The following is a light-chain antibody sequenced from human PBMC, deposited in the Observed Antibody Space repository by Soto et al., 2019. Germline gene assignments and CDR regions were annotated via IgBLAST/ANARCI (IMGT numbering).Light chain of an antibody. CDR3: QQSYNTPQT. J-gene: IGKJ1*01. Sequence: DIQMTPSPSSLSASVGDRVTITCRPSQTIGKYLNWYQQKPGQAPKLLIYTASALPSGVPSRFSGSRPGPNFTLTISSLQPEDFGTYYCQQSYNTPQTFGQGTKVDIK. CDR2: TAS. CDR1: QTIGKY. V-gene: IGKV1-39*01.